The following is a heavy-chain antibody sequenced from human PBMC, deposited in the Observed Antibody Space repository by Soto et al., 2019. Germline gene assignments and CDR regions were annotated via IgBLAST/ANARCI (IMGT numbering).Heavy chain of an antibody. J-gene: IGHJ6*02. Sequence: PGGSLRLSCAASGFTFSSYAMHWVRQAPGKGLEWVAVISYDGSNKYYADSVKGRFTISRDNSKNTLYLQMNSLRAEDTAVYYCAKDFLIAVVPYGMDVWGQGTTVTVSS. CDR2: ISYDGSNK. D-gene: IGHD6-19*01. V-gene: IGHV3-30*04. CDR3: AKDFLIAVVPYGMDV. CDR1: GFTFSSYA.